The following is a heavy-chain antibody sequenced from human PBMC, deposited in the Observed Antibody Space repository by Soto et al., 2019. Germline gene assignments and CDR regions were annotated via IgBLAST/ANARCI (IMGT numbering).Heavy chain of an antibody. Sequence: ASVKVSCKASGGTFSSYAISWVRQAPGQGLEWMGGIIPIFGTANYAQKFQGRVTITADESTSTAYMELSSLRSEDTAVYYCAREGIVVVPASSLVYYYGMDVWGQGTTVTVSS. J-gene: IGHJ6*02. CDR1: GGTFSSYA. V-gene: IGHV1-69*13. CDR3: AREGIVVVPASSLVYYYGMDV. D-gene: IGHD2-2*01. CDR2: IIPIFGTA.